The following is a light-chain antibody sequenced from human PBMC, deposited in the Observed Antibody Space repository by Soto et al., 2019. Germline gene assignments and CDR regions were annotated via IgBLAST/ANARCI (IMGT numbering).Light chain of an antibody. CDR3: SSYAGSNIPHGV. V-gene: IGLV2-8*01. CDR2: EVS. Sequence: QSALTQPPSASGSPGQSVTISCTGTSSDVGGYNYVSWYQQHPGKAPKLMIYEVSKRPSGVPDRFSGSKSGNTASLTVSGLQAEDEADYYCSSYAGSNIPHGVFGGGTKVTVL. J-gene: IGLJ3*02. CDR1: SSDVGGYNY.